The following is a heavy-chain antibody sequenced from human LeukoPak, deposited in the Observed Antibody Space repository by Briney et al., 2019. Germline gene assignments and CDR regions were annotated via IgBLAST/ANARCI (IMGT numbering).Heavy chain of an antibody. CDR2: IYTSGST. CDR1: GGSISTHY. CDR3: ARGGSGRGYNWFDP. J-gene: IGHJ5*02. Sequence: SETLSLTCTVSGGSISTHYWNWVRQPAGKGLEWIGRIYTSGSTNNPSLKSRVTMSVDTSKNQFSLKLSSVTAADTAVYYCARGGSGRGYNWFDPWGQGTLVTVSS. D-gene: IGHD6-19*01. V-gene: IGHV4-4*07.